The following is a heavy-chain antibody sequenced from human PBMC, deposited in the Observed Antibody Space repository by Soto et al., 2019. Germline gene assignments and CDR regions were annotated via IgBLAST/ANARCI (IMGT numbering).Heavy chain of an antibody. V-gene: IGHV4-61*01. D-gene: IGHD6-19*01. CDR2: IYYSGST. Sequence: QVQLQESGPGLVKPSETLSLTCTVSGGSVSSGSYYWSWIRQPPGKGLGLIGYIYYSGSTNYNPTLKSRVTISVDTPKNQFSLRLSSVTPADTAVYYCARGEQWLVMGFDYWGQGTLVTVSS. CDR3: ARGEQWLVMGFDY. CDR1: GGSVSSGSYY. J-gene: IGHJ4*02.